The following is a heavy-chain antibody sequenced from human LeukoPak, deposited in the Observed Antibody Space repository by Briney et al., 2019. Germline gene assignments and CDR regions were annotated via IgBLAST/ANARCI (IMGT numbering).Heavy chain of an antibody. Sequence: SETLSFTCTVSGGSISSYYWSWIRQPPGKGLEWIGYIYYSGSTNYNPSLKSRVTISVDTSKNQFSLKLSSVTAADTAVYYCARARYDSTYDYWGQGTLVTVSS. D-gene: IGHD3-22*01. CDR1: GGSISSYY. CDR2: IYYSGST. J-gene: IGHJ4*02. CDR3: ARARYDSTYDY. V-gene: IGHV4-59*08.